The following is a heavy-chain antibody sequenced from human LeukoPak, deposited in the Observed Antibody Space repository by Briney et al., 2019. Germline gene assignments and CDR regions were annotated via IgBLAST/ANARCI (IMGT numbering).Heavy chain of an antibody. Sequence: GGSLRLPCAASGFTFSSYGMHWVRQAPGKGLEWVAVISYDGSNKYYADSVKGRFTISRDNSKNTLYLQMNSLRAEDTAVYYCANAGSCSSTSCYYYYYYGMDVWGQGTTVTVSS. CDR1: GFTFSSYG. CDR3: ANAGSCSSTSCYYYYYYGMDV. V-gene: IGHV3-30*18. J-gene: IGHJ6*02. D-gene: IGHD2-2*01. CDR2: ISYDGSNK.